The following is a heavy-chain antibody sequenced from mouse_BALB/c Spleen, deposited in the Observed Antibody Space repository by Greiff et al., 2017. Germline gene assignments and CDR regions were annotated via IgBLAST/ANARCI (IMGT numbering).Heavy chain of an antibody. CDR1: GYTFTNYW. J-gene: IGHJ4*01. Sequence: VQLQQSGAELVRPGTSVKISCKASGYTFTNYWLGWVKQRPGHGLEWIGDIYPGGGYTNYNEKFKGKATLTADTSSSTAYMQLSSLTSEDSAVYFCARWLLRGDYAMDYWGQGTSVTVSS. V-gene: IGHV1-63*02. D-gene: IGHD2-3*01. CDR2: IYPGGGYT. CDR3: ARWLLRGDYAMDY.